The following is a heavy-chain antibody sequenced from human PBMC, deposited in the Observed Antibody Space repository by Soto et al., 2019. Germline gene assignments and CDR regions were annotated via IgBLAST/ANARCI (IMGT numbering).Heavy chain of an antibody. Sequence: QVQLVQSGGEVKKPGASVTVSCKASGYTFINYHITWVRQAPGQGLEWMAWINTYNGMTDYAQKFQGRVTMTRDTSTSTAYIELRNLGSDDTAVYFCPKSPRGEMATDWGQGTLVTVSS. CDR2: INTYNGMT. V-gene: IGHV1-18*01. CDR3: PKSPRGEMATD. CDR1: GYTFINYH. J-gene: IGHJ4*02. D-gene: IGHD5-12*01.